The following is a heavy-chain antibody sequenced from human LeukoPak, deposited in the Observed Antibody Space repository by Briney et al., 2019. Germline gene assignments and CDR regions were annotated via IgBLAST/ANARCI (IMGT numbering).Heavy chain of an antibody. CDR3: ARSALWTQTPLARFDY. J-gene: IGHJ4*02. CDR2: INPNSGGT. Sequence: GASVKVSCKASGYTFTGYYMHWVRQAPGQGLEWMGWINPNSGGTNYAQKFQGGVTMTRDTSISTAYMELSRLRSDDTAVYYCARSALWTQTPLARFDYWGQGTLVTVSS. V-gene: IGHV1-2*02. CDR1: GYTFTGYY. D-gene: IGHD2/OR15-2a*01.